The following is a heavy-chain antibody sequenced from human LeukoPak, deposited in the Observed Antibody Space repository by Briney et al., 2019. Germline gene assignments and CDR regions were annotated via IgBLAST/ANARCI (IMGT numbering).Heavy chain of an antibody. J-gene: IGHJ4*02. D-gene: IGHD6-19*01. CDR2: INSDGINT. Sequence: GGSLRLSCAASGFTFSNYWMHWVRQAPGKGLVWVSRINSDGINTSYADSVKGRFTISRDNAKNSLYLQMNSLRAEDTAVYYCARRGPSVAGPYDYWGQGTLVTVSS. V-gene: IGHV3-74*01. CDR3: ARRGPSVAGPYDY. CDR1: GFTFSNYW.